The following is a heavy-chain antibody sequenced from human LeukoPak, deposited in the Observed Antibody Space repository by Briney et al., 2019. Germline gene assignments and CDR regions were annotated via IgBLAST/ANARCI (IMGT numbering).Heavy chain of an antibody. Sequence: GGSLRLSCAASGFIFSNYAMSWVRQAPGKGLEWVSAIDSTGAYTWYADSVKGRFTISKDSSKTILYLQMNSLRAEDAAVYLCAKDAQLRSRWFDPWGQGTLVTVSS. CDR2: IDSTGAYT. CDR3: AKDAQLRSRWFDP. V-gene: IGHV3-23*01. D-gene: IGHD2/OR15-2a*01. J-gene: IGHJ5*02. CDR1: GFIFSNYA.